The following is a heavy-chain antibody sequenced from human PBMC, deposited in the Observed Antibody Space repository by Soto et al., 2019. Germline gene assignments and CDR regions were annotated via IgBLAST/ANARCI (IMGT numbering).Heavy chain of an antibody. J-gene: IGHJ4*02. V-gene: IGHV1-18*03. CDR3: AKDTGSWYYYDH. D-gene: IGHD6-13*01. Sequence: QVQLVQSGAEVKKPEASVKVSCKASGYTFTSYGISSVRQAPGQGLEWMGWISGYNGNTNYAQKLQGRETMTTDTSTGTVYMEMRSLGSDDMAVYYCAKDTGSWYYYDHWGQGTLVTVSS. CDR2: ISGYNGNT. CDR1: GYTFTSYG.